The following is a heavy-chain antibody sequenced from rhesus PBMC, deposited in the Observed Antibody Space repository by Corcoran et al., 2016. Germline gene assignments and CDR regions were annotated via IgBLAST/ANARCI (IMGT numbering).Heavy chain of an antibody. CDR3: ARTHIVVVVSATGHFDY. J-gene: IGHJ4*01. D-gene: IGHD2-39*02. CDR1: GFSISTSGLG. CDR2: IYWDDDK. Sequence: QVTLKESGPALVKPTQTLTLTCTFSGFSISTSGLGVGLIRPPPGKDLEWLARIYWDDDKYNNTALKSRLTISKDTSKNQVVLTMTNMDPVDTATYYCARTHIVVVVSATGHFDYWGQGVLVTVSS. V-gene: IGHV2S1*01.